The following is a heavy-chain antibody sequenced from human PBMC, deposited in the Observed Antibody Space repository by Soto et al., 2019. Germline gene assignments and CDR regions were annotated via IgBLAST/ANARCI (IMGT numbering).Heavy chain of an antibody. V-gene: IGHV3-33*01. J-gene: IGHJ4*02. CDR2: ILYDGSNK. D-gene: IGHD3-22*01. CDR1: GFTFSNYG. CDR3: ARDYYDSFFDY. Sequence: GGSLRLSCAASGFTFSNYGMHWARQAPGKGLEWVAAILYDGSNKYYADSVKGRFTISRDNSKNTLYLQMNSLRAEDTAVYYCARDYYDSFFDYWGQGTLVTVSS.